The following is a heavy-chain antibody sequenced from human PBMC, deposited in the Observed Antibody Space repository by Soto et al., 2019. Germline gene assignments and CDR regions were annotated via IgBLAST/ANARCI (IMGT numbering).Heavy chain of an antibody. J-gene: IGHJ4*02. Sequence: LRLSCAASGFTSSSYAMSWVRQAAGKGLEWVSVISGSGGSSYYADSVKGRFTISRDESKNAVYLQMNSLRPEDTAVYYCAKLYCTNGLCEYYCDYWGQGALVTVSS. CDR3: AKLYCTNGLCEYYCDY. V-gene: IGHV3-23*01. D-gene: IGHD2-8*01. CDR1: GFTSSSYA. CDR2: ISGSGGSS.